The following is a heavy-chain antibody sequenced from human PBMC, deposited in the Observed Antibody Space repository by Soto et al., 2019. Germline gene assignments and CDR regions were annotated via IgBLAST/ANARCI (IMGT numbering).Heavy chain of an antibody. CDR3: ASLGVGDWANYYYYYGMDV. V-gene: IGHV3-23*01. CDR2: VTANGGST. Sequence: HPGGSLRLSCAATGFTFSVYAMTWVRQAPGKGLEWVSAVTANGGSTYSADSVKGRFTISRDNSKNTLFLQMNSLRAEDTAVYYCASLGVGDWANYYYYYGMDVWGQGTTVTV. CDR1: GFTFSVYA. J-gene: IGHJ6*02. D-gene: IGHD2-21*02.